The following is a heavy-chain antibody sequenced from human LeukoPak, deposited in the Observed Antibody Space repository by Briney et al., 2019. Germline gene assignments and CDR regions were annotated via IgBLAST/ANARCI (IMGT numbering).Heavy chain of an antibody. Sequence: SETLSLTCAVYGGSFSTYYWTWIRQPPGKGLEWVGEINHIGSTNYNPSLKSRVTISIDTSKNQFSLKLSSVTAADTAVYYCARGRRIVVVLGATRTHRDYYMDVWGKGTTVTVSS. D-gene: IGHD2-15*01. V-gene: IGHV4-34*01. CDR3: ARGRRIVVVLGATRTHRDYYMDV. CDR2: INHIGST. CDR1: GGSFSTYY. J-gene: IGHJ6*03.